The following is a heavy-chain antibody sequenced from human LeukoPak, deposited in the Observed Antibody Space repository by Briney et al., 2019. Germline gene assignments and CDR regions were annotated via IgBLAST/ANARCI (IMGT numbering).Heavy chain of an antibody. CDR1: GYTFTGYY. D-gene: IGHD2-2*01. J-gene: IGHJ5*02. CDR2: INPNTGAT. Sequence: VQLVQSGAEVRKPGASVKVSCKASGYTFTGYYMHWVRQAPGQGPEWMGWINPNTGATKYAQKFQGRVTLTRDTSISTAYMDLSRLRSDDTAVYYCAREGDVVADVNWFDPWGQGTLVTVSS. V-gene: IGHV1-2*02. CDR3: AREGDVVADVNWFDP.